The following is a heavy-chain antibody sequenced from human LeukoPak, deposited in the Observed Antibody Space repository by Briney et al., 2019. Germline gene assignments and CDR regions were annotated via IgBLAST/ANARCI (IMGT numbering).Heavy chain of an antibody. D-gene: IGHD6-13*01. CDR2: ISSSGST. V-gene: IGHV4-61*02. CDR1: GDSISSGDYY. J-gene: IGHJ4*02. CDR3: ARGVVAAAGRTFDF. Sequence: SETLSLTCTVSGDSISSGDYYWSWIRQPAGKGLEWIGRISSSGSTSYNPSLRSRVTISLDTSKNQFSLKLSSVTAADTAIYYCARGVVAAAGRTFDFWGQGTLVTVSS.